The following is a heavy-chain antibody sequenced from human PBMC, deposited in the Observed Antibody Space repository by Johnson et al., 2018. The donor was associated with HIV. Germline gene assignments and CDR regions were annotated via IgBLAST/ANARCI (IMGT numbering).Heavy chain of an antibody. Sequence: QVQLVESGGGLVKPGGSLRLSCEASGFSFSDYYMSWIRQAPGKGLEWISYISSSGSTIYYADSVKGRVTISRDDSKNTLYLRLNSLRPEDSAVYYCARDQSNGWNRGAFDIWGQGTMVTVSS. D-gene: IGHD6-19*01. J-gene: IGHJ3*02. CDR2: ISSSGSTI. CDR3: ARDQSNGWNRGAFDI. CDR1: GFSFSDYY. V-gene: IGHV3-11*04.